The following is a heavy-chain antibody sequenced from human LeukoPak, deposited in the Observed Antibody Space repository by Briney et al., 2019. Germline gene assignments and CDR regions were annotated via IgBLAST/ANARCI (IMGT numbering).Heavy chain of an antibody. CDR2: IYHSGST. J-gene: IGHJ4*02. D-gene: IGHD4-17*01. CDR1: GGSTSSGGYS. Sequence: SQTLSLTCAVSGGSTSSGGYSWSWIRQPPGKGLEWIGYIYHSGSTYYNPSLNSRVTISVDRPKNQFSLKLSAVTAADTAVYYCARGGDYGDYVFDYWGEGTLVTVSS. CDR3: ARGGDYGDYVFDY. V-gene: IGHV4-30-2*01.